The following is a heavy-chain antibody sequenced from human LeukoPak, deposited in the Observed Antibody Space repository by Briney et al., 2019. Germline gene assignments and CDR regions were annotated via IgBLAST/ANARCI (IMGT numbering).Heavy chain of an antibody. CDR3: AKGLYCSGSSCYSGYYYYYMDV. V-gene: IGHV3-23*01. CDR2: ISGSGAST. J-gene: IGHJ6*03. Sequence: GGSLRLSCAASGFTFSNYGMSWVRQAPGKGLEWVSGISGSGASTYDADSVEGRFTISRDNSKNTLYLQMNSLRAEDTAVYYCAKGLYCSGSSCYSGYYYYYMDVWGKGTTVTVSS. CDR1: GFTFSNYG. D-gene: IGHD2-15*01.